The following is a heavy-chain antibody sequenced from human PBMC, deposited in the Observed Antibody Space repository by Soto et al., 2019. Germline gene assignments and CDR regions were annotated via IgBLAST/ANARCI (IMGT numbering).Heavy chain of an antibody. D-gene: IGHD4-17*01. CDR1: GGSIGSYH. Sequence: QVLLQESGPGQVKPSETLSLTCTVSGGSIGSYHRSWVRQPPGKGLEWIASVYYTGTTNYNPSLGSRVTISIDAPGNRFSMEITSVTAADTAIYYCARDTVLTGMFDFWGQGTLVTVSS. CDR2: VYYTGTT. CDR3: ARDTVLTGMFDF. J-gene: IGHJ4*02. V-gene: IGHV4-59*01.